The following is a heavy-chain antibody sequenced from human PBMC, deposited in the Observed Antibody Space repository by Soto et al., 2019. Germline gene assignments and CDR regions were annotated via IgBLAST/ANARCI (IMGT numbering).Heavy chain of an antibody. V-gene: IGHV3-11*01. D-gene: IGHD3-10*01. Sequence: GVSLRLSCAASGLAFRDGSMTWIRQAPGRGLEWVSYISSSGSTIHYADSVKGRFTISRDNAKNSLYLQMNSLRAEDTAVYYCARTMVRGVMTLQHYYYMDVWGKGTTVTVSS. J-gene: IGHJ6*03. CDR3: ARTMVRGVMTLQHYYYMDV. CDR2: ISSSGSTI. CDR1: GLAFRDGS.